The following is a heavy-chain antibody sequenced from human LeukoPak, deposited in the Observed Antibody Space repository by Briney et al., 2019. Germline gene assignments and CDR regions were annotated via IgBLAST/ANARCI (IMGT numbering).Heavy chain of an antibody. Sequence: PGGSLRLSCAASGFAFISFWKNWVRQAPGKGLEWVANINQDGSEKYYLDSVKGRFTISRDNTKNSLYLQMNGLSPEDTAVYFCAKSGTYFAFGYWGQGALVTVSS. V-gene: IGHV3-7*01. CDR3: AKSGTYFAFGY. J-gene: IGHJ4*02. CDR1: GFAFISFW. D-gene: IGHD1-26*01. CDR2: INQDGSEK.